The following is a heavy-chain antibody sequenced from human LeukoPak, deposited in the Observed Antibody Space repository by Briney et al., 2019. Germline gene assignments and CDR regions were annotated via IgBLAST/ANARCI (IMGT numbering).Heavy chain of an antibody. CDR2: INHSGST. J-gene: IGHJ6*03. CDR1: GGSFSGYY. CDR3: ARVERRGIVVVPAAKYYYYYMDV. Sequence: SETLSLTCAVYGGSFSGYYWSWIRQPPGKGLEWIGEINHSGSTNYNPSLKSRVTISVDTSKNQFSLKLSSVTAADTAVYYRARVERRGIVVVPAAKYYYYYMDVWGKGTTVTVSS. D-gene: IGHD2-2*01. V-gene: IGHV4-34*01.